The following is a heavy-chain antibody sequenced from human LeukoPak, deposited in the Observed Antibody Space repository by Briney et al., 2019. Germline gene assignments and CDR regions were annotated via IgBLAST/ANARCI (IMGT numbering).Heavy chain of an antibody. CDR2: IYPGDSDT. J-gene: IGHJ4*02. CDR3: ARSQYCGGDWSPPPLDY. Sequence: KNGESLNISCKGSGYSCTSYWIGLVRQMPGKGLEWMGIIYPGDSDTRYSPSFQGQVTISADKSISTAYLQWSSLKASDTAMYYCARSQYCGGDWSPPPLDYWGQGTLVTVSS. CDR1: GYSCTSYW. D-gene: IGHD2-21*02. V-gene: IGHV5-51*01.